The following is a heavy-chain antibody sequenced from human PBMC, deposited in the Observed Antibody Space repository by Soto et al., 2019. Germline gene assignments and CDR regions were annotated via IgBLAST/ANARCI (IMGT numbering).Heavy chain of an antibody. Sequence: SETLSLTCTVSGGSISSYYWSWIRQPPGKGLEWIGYIYYSGSTNYNPSLKSRVTISVDTSKNQFSLKLSSVTAADTAVYYCARGGDYDIVTGYYNWFDPWGQGTLVTVSS. CDR2: IYYSGST. V-gene: IGHV4-59*01. D-gene: IGHD3-9*01. CDR1: GGSISSYY. J-gene: IGHJ5*02. CDR3: ARGGDYDIVTGYYNWFDP.